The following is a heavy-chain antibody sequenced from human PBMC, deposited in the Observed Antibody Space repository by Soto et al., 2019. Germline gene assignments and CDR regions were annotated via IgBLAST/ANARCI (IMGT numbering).Heavy chain of an antibody. D-gene: IGHD3-16*01. V-gene: IGHV1-3*01. J-gene: IGHJ6*02. CDR2: INADTGNT. CDR3: ARSWVTGKGGMDV. CDR1: GYTFTSYA. Sequence: ASVKVSCKASGYTFTSYAMHWVRQAPGQRLEWMGWINADTGNTHYAQKFQGRVTMTTDTSTSTAYMELWTLISDDTAVYYCARSWVTGKGGMDVWGQGTTVTVSS.